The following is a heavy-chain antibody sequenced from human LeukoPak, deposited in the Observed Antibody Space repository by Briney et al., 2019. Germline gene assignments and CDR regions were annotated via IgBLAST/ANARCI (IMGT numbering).Heavy chain of an antibody. J-gene: IGHJ3*02. CDR2: IYHSGST. D-gene: IGHD6-6*01. V-gene: IGHV4-4*02. CDR3: ARYLAARTAFDI. Sequence: SETLSLTCAVSVGSISSSNWCSWVRQPTGKELEWIGYIYHSGSTYYNPSLKSRVTISVDRSKNQFSLKLSSVTAADTAVYYCARYLAARTAFDIWGQGTMVTVSS. CDR1: VGSISSSNW.